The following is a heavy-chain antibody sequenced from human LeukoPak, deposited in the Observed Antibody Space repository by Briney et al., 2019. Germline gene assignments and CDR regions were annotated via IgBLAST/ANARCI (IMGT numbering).Heavy chain of an antibody. Sequence: SETLSLTCTVSGGSISSYYWSWIRQPPGKGLEWIGYIYYSGSTNYNPSLKSRGTISVDTSKNQFSLKLSSVTAADTAVYYCARDRITMVRGVRVFYYGMDVWGQGTTVTVSS. CDR2: IYYSGST. CDR3: ARDRITMVRGVRVFYYGMDV. CDR1: GGSISSYY. V-gene: IGHV4-59*01. D-gene: IGHD3-10*01. J-gene: IGHJ6*02.